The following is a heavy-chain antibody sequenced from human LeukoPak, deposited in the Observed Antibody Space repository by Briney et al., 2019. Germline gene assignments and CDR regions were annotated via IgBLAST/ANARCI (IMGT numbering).Heavy chain of an antibody. D-gene: IGHD6-25*01. Sequence: PSETLSLTCTVSGGSISSYYWSWIRQPPGKGLERIGYIYYSGSTNYNPSLKSRVTMSLDKSKNQFSLKLTSVTAADTAVYYCAREAAGQWFDPWGQGTLVTVSS. J-gene: IGHJ5*02. V-gene: IGHV4-59*12. CDR3: AREAAGQWFDP. CDR1: GGSISSYY. CDR2: IYYSGST.